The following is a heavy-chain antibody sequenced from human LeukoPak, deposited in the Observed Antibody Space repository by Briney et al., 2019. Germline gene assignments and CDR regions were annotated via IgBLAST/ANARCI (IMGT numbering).Heavy chain of an antibody. Sequence: PSETLSLTCTVSGGSITNYYWSWIRQPPGKGLEWIGYIYSSGSTNYNPSLKSRVTISVDTSKNQFSLKPSSVTAADTAMYYCATLRRDGYNFEYWGQGTLVTVSS. D-gene: IGHD5-12*01. CDR2: IYSSGST. CDR1: GGSITNYY. V-gene: IGHV4-59*01. CDR3: ATLRRDGYNFEY. J-gene: IGHJ4*02.